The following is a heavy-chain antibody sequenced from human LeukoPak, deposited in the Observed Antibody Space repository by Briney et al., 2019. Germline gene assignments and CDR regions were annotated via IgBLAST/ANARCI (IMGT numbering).Heavy chain of an antibody. V-gene: IGHV3-30*04. CDR2: ISYDGSNK. D-gene: IGHD6-19*01. Sequence: GGSLRLSCAASGFTFSSYAMHWVRQAPGKGLEWVAVISYDGSNKYYADSVKGRFTISRDNSKNTLYLQMNSLRAEDTAVYYCATSTLAVAGVRYYYYGMDVRGKGTTVTVSS. CDR1: GFTFSSYA. CDR3: ATSTLAVAGVRYYYYGMDV. J-gene: IGHJ6*04.